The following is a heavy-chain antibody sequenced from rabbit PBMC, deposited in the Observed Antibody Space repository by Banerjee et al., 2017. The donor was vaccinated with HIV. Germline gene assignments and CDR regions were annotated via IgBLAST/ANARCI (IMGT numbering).Heavy chain of an antibody. CDR1: GFDFSSYY. J-gene: IGHJ3*01. D-gene: IGHD2-1*01. CDR2: IGAGSAGST. V-gene: IGHV1S40*01. Sequence: QSLEESGGDLVQPEGSLTLTCKASGFDFSSYYMSWVRQAPGKGLEWIACIGAGSAGSTYYASWAKGRFTVSKTSSTTVTLQMTSLTPADTATYFCARDSYDDYGDYRLDLWGPGTLVTVS. CDR3: ARDSYDDYGDYRLDL.